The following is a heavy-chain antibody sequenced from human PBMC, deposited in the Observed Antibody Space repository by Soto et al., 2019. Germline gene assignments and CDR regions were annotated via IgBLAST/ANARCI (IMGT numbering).Heavy chain of an antibody. D-gene: IGHD6-19*01. Sequence: QVQLQESGPGLVKPSETLSLTCTVSGGSISSYYWSWIRQPPGKGLEWIGDIYYSGSTNYNPSLKSRVTISVDTSKNQFSLKLSSVTAADTAVYYCASGVYSSGFWGQGTLVTVSS. CDR3: ASGVYSSGF. CDR1: GGSISSYY. J-gene: IGHJ4*02. CDR2: IYYSGST. V-gene: IGHV4-59*01.